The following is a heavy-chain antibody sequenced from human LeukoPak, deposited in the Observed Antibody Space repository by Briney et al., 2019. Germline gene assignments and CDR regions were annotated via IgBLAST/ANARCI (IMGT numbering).Heavy chain of an antibody. Sequence: SETLSLTCTVSGGTISRSAYYWGWIRQPPGKGLEWIGHIYYSGNTYYNPSLKSRISISVDTSKNQFSLKLSSVTAADTAVYYCATQGYNSDVDYWGQGTLVTVSS. CDR2: IYYSGNT. D-gene: IGHD5-24*01. V-gene: IGHV4-39*01. J-gene: IGHJ4*02. CDR3: ATQGYNSDVDY. CDR1: GGTISRSAYY.